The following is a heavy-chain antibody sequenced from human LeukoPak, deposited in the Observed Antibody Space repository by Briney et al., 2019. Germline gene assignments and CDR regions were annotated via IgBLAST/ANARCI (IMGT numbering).Heavy chain of an antibody. V-gene: IGHV4-59*01. CDR2: IYYSGST. CDR3: VRVSDYDFWSGNNCFDP. J-gene: IGHJ5*02. CDR1: GGSISSYY. D-gene: IGHD3-3*01. Sequence: SSETLSLTCTVSGGSISSYYWSWIRQPPGKGLEWIGYIYYSGSTNYNPSLKSRVTISVDTSKNQFSLKLSSVTAADTAVYYCVRVSDYDFWSGNNCFDPWGQGTLFTVSS.